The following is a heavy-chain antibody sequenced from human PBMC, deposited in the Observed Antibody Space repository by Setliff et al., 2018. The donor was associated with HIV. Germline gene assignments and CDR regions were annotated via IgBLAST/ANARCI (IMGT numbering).Heavy chain of an antibody. V-gene: IGHV1-69*10. D-gene: IGHD2-2*01. J-gene: IGHJ6*03. CDR1: GGTFSRYA. CDR3: ATSSRIYYYSYMDV. Sequence: SVKVSCKASGGTFSRYAISWVRQAPGQGLEWMGGIIAILGTAKYAQKFQGRVTITADKSTSTAYMELSSLRSDDTAVYYCATSSRIYYYSYMDVWGKGTTVTVSS. CDR2: IIAILGTA.